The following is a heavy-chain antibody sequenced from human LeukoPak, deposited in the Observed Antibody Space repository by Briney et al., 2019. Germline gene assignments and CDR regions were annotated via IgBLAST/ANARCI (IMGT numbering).Heavy chain of an antibody. D-gene: IGHD2-2*01. V-gene: IGHV4-30-4*08. Sequence: SETLSLTCTVSGGSISSGDYYWSWIRQPPGKGLEWIGYIYYSGSTYYNPSLKSRVTISVDTSKNQFSLKLSSVTAADTAVYYCARDLRRSGPAAYFDYWGQGTLVTVS. CDR1: GGSISSGDYY. CDR3: ARDLRRSGPAAYFDY. CDR2: IYYSGST. J-gene: IGHJ4*02.